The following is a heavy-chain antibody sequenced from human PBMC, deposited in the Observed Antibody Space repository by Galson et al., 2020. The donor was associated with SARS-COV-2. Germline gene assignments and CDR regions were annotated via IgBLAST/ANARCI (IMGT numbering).Heavy chain of an antibody. V-gene: IGHV3-9*01. D-gene: IGHD3-10*01. CDR3: AKGYYYGSGSWISPFDY. CDR2: ISWNSGSI. Sequence: SLKISCAASGFTFDDYAMHWVRQAPGKGLEWVSGISWNSGSIGYVDSVKGRFTISRDNAKNSLYLQMNSLRAEDTALYYCAKGYYYGSGSWISPFDYWGQGTLVTVSS. J-gene: IGHJ4*02. CDR1: GFTFDDYA.